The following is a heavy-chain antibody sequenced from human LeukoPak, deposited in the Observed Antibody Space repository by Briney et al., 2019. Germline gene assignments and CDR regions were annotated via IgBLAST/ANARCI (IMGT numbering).Heavy chain of an antibody. J-gene: IGHJ3*02. CDR3: ARATYPNDAFDI. V-gene: IGHV4-59*01. Sequence: SETLSLTCTVSGGSISNCYWSWIRQPPGKGLEWIGYIYYSGSTNYNPSLKSRVTISVDTSKNQFSLKLSSVTAADTAVYYCARATYPNDAFDIWGQGTMVTVSS. CDR2: IYYSGST. CDR1: GGSISNCY.